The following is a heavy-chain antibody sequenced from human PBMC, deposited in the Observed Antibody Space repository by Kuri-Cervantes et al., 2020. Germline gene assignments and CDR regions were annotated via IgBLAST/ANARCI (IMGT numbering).Heavy chain of an antibody. V-gene: IGHV4-39*07. CDR3: ARGAHMFHYYFDY. D-gene: IGHD3-10*02. CDR2: IYYSGST. CDR1: GGSISSSSYY. Sequence: SETLSLTCTVSGGSISSSSYYWGWIRQPPGKGLEWIGSIYYSGSTNYNPSLKSRVTISVDTSKNQFSLKLSSVTAADTAVYYCARGAHMFHYYFDYWGQGTLVTVSS. J-gene: IGHJ4*02.